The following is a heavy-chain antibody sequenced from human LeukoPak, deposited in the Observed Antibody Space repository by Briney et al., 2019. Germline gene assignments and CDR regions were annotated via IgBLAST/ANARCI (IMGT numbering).Heavy chain of an antibody. Sequence: AGSLRLSCTASEFTVSRNYMLWVRQAPGKGLEWVSLIFSNGDTHYADSVKGRFTISRDTSKNTVSLQMNSLRVEDTAMYYCTRDQMNYWGQGTLVIISS. CDR1: EFTVSRNY. CDR2: IFSNGDT. J-gene: IGHJ4*02. D-gene: IGHD5-24*01. V-gene: IGHV3-53*01. CDR3: TRDQMNY.